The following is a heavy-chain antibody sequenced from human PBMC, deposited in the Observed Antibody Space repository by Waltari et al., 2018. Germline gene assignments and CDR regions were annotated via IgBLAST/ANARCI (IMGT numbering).Heavy chain of an antibody. CDR2: INHSGST. CDR1: GGSFSGYY. D-gene: IGHD6-13*01. CDR3: ARGAASMHYYYYYMDV. J-gene: IGHJ6*03. Sequence: QVQLQQWGAGLLKPSETLSLTCAVYGGSFSGYYWSWIRQPPGKGLEWIGEINHSGSTNYNPSPKSRVTISVDTSKNQFSLKLSSVTAADTAVYYCARGAASMHYYYYYMDVWGKGTTVTVSS. V-gene: IGHV4-34*01.